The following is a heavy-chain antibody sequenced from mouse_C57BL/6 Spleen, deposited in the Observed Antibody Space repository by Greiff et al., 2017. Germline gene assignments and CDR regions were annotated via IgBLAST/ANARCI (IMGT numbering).Heavy chain of an antibody. D-gene: IGHD2-4*01. CDR3: ARHYYDYDGWFAY. Sequence: EVHLVESGGDLVKPGGSLKLSCAASGFTFSSYGMSWVRQTPDKRLEWVATISSGGSYTYYPDSVKGRFTISRDNAKNTLYLQMSSLKSEDTAMYYCARHYYDYDGWFAYWGQGTLVTVSA. J-gene: IGHJ3*01. CDR1: GFTFSSYG. CDR2: ISSGGSYT. V-gene: IGHV5-6*01.